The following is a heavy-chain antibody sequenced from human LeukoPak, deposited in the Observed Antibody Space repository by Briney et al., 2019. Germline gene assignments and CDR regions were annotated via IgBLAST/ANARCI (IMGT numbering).Heavy chain of an antibody. D-gene: IGHD3-22*01. CDR3: ARTSSGVSDGMDV. CDR2: IYTSGST. Sequence: SETLSLTCTVSGGSISSGSYYWGWLRQPAGKGLEWIGRIYTSGSTNYNPFLRSRVTISVDTSKNQFSLKLSSVTAADTAVYYCARTSSGVSDGMDVWGQGTTVTVSS. V-gene: IGHV4-61*02. CDR1: GGSISSGSYY. J-gene: IGHJ6*02.